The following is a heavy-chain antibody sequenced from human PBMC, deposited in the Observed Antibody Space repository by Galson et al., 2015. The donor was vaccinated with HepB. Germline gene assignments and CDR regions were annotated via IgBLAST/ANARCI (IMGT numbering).Heavy chain of an antibody. CDR1: GFTFSSYW. V-gene: IGHV3-7*01. CDR2: IKQDGSEK. J-gene: IGHJ4*02. CDR3: ARGYAPDY. D-gene: IGHD1-1*01. Sequence: SLRLSCAASGFTFSSYWMTWVRQTPGKGLECVANIKQDGSEKSYVDSVKGRFTISRDNAKNSLYLQMNSLGVEGTALYYCARGYAPDYWGQGTLVTVSS.